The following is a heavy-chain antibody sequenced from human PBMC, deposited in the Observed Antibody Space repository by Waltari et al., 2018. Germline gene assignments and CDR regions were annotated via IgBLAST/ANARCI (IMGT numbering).Heavy chain of an antibody. CDR3: ARGLPLKRITIFGVSREGVNWFDP. V-gene: IGHV4-34*01. D-gene: IGHD3-3*01. Sequence: QVQLQQWGAGLLKPSETLSLTCAVYGGSFSGYYWSWIRQPPGKGLEWIGEINHSGSTNYNPSLKSRVTISVDTSKNQFSLKLSSVTAADTAVYYCARGLPLKRITIFGVSREGVNWFDPWGQGTLVTVSS. CDR1: GGSFSGYY. J-gene: IGHJ5*02. CDR2: INHSGST.